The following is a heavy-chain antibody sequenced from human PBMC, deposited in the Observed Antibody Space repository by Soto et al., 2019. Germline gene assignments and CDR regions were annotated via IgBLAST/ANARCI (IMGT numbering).Heavy chain of an antibody. J-gene: IGHJ4*02. CDR1: GFTVSSNY. CDR3: ARDTGRDGYNLFDY. Sequence: GGSLRLSCAASGFTVSSNYMSWVRQAPGKGLEWVSVIYSGGSTYYADSVKGRFTISGDNSKNTLYLQMNSLRAEDTAVYYCARDTGRDGYNLFDYWGQGTLATVSS. D-gene: IGHD5-12*01. V-gene: IGHV3-53*01. CDR2: IYSGGST.